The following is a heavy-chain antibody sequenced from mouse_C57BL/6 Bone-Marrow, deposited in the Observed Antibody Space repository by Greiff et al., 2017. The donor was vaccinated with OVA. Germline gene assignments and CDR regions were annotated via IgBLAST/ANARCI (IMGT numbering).Heavy chain of an antibody. Sequence: QVQLQQSGAELARPGASVKLSCKASGYTFTSYGISWVKQRTGQGLEWIGEIYPRSCNTYYNEKFKDKATLTADKSSSTAYMQFSSLTSEDSAVYFCAGGAYWGQGTTLTVSS. CDR3: AGGAY. CDR1: GYTFTSYG. V-gene: IGHV1-81*01. D-gene: IGHD1-1*02. J-gene: IGHJ2*01. CDR2: IYPRSCNT.